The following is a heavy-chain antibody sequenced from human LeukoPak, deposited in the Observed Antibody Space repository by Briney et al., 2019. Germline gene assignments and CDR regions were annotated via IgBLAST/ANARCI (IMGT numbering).Heavy chain of an antibody. CDR1: GFTFSSYA. D-gene: IGHD2-21*02. V-gene: IGHV3-23*01. CDR2: ISGSGGST. Sequence: GGSLRLSCAASGFTFSSYAMSWVRQAPGKGLEWVSAISGSGGSTYYADSVKGRFTISRDNSKNTLYLQMNSLRAEDTAVYYCAKDLSYRGGDCLYYYYYGMDVWGQGTTVTVSS. CDR3: AKDLSYRGGDCLYYYYYGMDV. J-gene: IGHJ6*02.